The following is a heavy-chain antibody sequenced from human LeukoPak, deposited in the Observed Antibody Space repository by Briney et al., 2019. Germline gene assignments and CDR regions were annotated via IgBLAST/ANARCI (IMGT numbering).Heavy chain of an antibody. D-gene: IGHD4-17*01. CDR2: ISAYNGNT. V-gene: IGHV1-18*01. CDR3: ARDLYGDYVSVLRYYYYYYMDV. CDR1: GYTFTSYG. Sequence: ASVTVSCKASGYTFTSYGITWVRQAPGQGLEWMGWISAYNGNTNYAQKLQGRVTMTTDTSTSTAYMELRSLRSDDTAVYYCARDLYGDYVSVLRYYYYYYMDVWGKGTTVTVSS. J-gene: IGHJ6*03.